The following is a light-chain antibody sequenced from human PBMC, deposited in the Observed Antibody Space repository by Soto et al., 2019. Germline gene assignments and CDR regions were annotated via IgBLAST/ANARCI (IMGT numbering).Light chain of an antibody. CDR1: ESVSSSF. Sequence: EIVLTQSPGTLSLSPGERATLSCRASESVSSSFLAWYQQKPGQAPRLIIYGASGRATGIPDRFSGSGSGTDFTLTISSLEPEDFAVYYCQQYGSAPRTFGQGTKVDIK. CDR2: GAS. CDR3: QQYGSAPRT. V-gene: IGKV3-20*01. J-gene: IGKJ1*01.